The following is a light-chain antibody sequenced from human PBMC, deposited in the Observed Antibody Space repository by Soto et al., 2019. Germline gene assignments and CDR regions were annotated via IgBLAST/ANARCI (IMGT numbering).Light chain of an antibody. CDR3: ASYAGTSKV. V-gene: IGLV2-8*01. J-gene: IGLJ1*01. Sequence: QSALTQPPSASGSPGQSVAISCTGTSRDICGYDTVSWYQQYPGEVPRLLISDVSEQPSGDPDRFSGSKSGNTASLTISGLQAEDEADYYCASYAGTSKVFGTGTKLTVL. CDR2: DVS. CDR1: SRDICGYDT.